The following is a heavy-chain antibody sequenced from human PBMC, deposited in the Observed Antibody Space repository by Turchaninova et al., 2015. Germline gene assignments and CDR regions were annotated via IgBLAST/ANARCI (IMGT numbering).Heavy chain of an antibody. CDR2: ITPRIGKP. Sequence: SGAEVNGSRKASAGTRTPVAIRCGRQGPGQGLKGKGGITPRIGKPSYAQKFQGKVTMTGDESTRTVYMELTSLGPEDAAVYYCATPRHYDTVSYVLQYYDMDVWGQGTAVTVSS. J-gene: IGHJ6*02. CDR3: ATPRHYDTVSYVLQYYDMDV. CDR1: AGTRTPVA. V-gene: IGHV1-69*01. D-gene: IGHD3-16*01.